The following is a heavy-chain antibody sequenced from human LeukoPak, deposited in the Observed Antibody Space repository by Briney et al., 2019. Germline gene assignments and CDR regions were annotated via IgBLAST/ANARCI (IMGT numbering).Heavy chain of an antibody. Sequence: GGSLRLSCSASGFTFRNFAISWVRQAPGKFLEWVSSIGGGDTHYADSVKGRFTISRDDSRSTVDLQMSSLRAEDTAVYYCAKDGQSFNSMYDYFDSWGQGTLVTVSS. J-gene: IGHJ4*02. CDR2: IGGGDT. D-gene: IGHD2-8*01. CDR1: GFTFRNFA. CDR3: AKDGQSFNSMYDYFDS. V-gene: IGHV3-23*01.